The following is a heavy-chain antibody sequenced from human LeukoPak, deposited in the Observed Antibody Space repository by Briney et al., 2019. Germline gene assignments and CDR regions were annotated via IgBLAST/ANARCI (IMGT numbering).Heavy chain of an antibody. CDR1: GGSISSYY. CDR3: ARDLNWNDREGWFDP. D-gene: IGHD1-1*01. CDR2: IYYSGST. J-gene: IGHJ5*02. Sequence: MTSETLSLTCTVSGGSISSYYWSWIRQPPGKGLEWIGYIYYSGSTNYNPSLKSRVTISVDTSKNQFSLKLSSVTAADTAVYYCARDLNWNDREGWFDPWGQGTLVTVSS. V-gene: IGHV4-59*01.